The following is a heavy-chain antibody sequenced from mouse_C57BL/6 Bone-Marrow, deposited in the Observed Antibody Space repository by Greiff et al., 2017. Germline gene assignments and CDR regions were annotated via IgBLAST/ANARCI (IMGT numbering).Heavy chain of an antibody. CDR2: ISNLAYSI. J-gene: IGHJ3*01. D-gene: IGHD2-5*01. CDR3: ARTYYSNYGFAY. Sequence: EVKLMESGGGLVQPGGSLKLSCAASGFTFSDYGMAWVRQAPRKGPEWVAFISNLAYSIYYADTVTGRFTISRENAKNTLYLEMSSLRSEDTAMYYGARTYYSNYGFAYWGQGTLVTVSA. V-gene: IGHV5-15*01. CDR1: GFTFSDYG.